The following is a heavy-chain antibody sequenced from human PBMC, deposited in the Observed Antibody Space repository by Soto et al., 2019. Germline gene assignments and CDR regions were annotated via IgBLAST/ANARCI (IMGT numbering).Heavy chain of an antibody. J-gene: IGHJ6*02. CDR2: INPNSGGT. D-gene: IGHD2-15*01. CDR1: GSSCSGYY. CDR3: ARDHVGGYYYYGMDV. Sequence: VKGSCSASGSSCSGYYRHWVRQAPGQGLEWMGWINPNSGGTNYAQKFQGWVTMTRDTSISTAYMELSRLRSDDTAVYYCARDHVGGYYYYGMDVWGQGTTVTV. V-gene: IGHV1-2*04.